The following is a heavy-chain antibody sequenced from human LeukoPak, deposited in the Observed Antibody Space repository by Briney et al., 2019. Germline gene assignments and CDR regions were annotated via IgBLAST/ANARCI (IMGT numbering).Heavy chain of an antibody. CDR1: GYSITSYW. V-gene: IGHV5-51*01. J-gene: IGHJ4*02. D-gene: IGHD5-24*01. Sequence: GESLKISCKGSGYSITSYWICWVRQMPGEGLEWMGIIYPGDSDTRYSPSFQGQVTISADKSISTAYLQWSSLKASDTAMYYCARPASADGYNYGYWGQGTLVTVSS. CDR3: ARPASADGYNYGY. CDR2: IYPGDSDT.